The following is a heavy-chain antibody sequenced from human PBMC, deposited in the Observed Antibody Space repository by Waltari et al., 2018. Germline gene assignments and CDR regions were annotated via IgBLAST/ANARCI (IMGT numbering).Heavy chain of an antibody. Sequence: QVQLQESGPGLVKPSETLSLPCPVSGGSISSYYWSWIRPPPGKGLEWIGYIYYSGSTNYNPSLKSRVTISVDTSKNQFSLKLSSVTAADTAVYYCARAFCSGGSCPYGMDVWGQGTTVTVSS. CDR2: IYYSGST. J-gene: IGHJ6*02. V-gene: IGHV4-59*01. D-gene: IGHD2-15*01. CDR1: GGSISSYY. CDR3: ARAFCSGGSCPYGMDV.